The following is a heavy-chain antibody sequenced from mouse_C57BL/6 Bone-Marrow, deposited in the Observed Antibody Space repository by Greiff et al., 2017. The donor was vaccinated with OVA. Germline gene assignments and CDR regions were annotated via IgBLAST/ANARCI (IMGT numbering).Heavy chain of an antibody. CDR3: ARGGLPSYVDY. CDR1: GYAFTNYL. CDR2: INPGSGGT. Sequence: QVQLQQSGAELVRPGPSVKVSCKASGYAFTNYLIEWVKQRPGQGLEWIGVINPGSGGTNYNEKFKGKATLTADKSSSTAYMQLSSLTSEDSAVYFCARGGLPSYVDYWGQGTTLTVSS. D-gene: IGHD2-2*01. J-gene: IGHJ2*01. V-gene: IGHV1-54*01.